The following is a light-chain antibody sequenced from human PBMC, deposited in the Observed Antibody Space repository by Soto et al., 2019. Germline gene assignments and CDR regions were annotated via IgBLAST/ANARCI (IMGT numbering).Light chain of an antibody. Sequence: LTQPPSASGTPGQRVTISCSGSSSNIGSNPVNWYQQLPGTAPKLLIYSNNQRPSGIPDRFSGSKSGTSASLAISGLQSEDEADYYCAAWDDSLNGYVFGTGTKLTVL. J-gene: IGLJ1*01. CDR3: AAWDDSLNGYV. CDR2: SNN. V-gene: IGLV1-44*01. CDR1: SSNIGSNP.